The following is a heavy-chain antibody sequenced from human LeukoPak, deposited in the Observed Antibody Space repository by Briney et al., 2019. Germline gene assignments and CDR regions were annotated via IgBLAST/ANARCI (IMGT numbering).Heavy chain of an antibody. D-gene: IGHD4-17*01. CDR2: ISSNGGST. J-gene: IGHJ4*02. CDR3: AREYGDYVGLDY. Sequence: GGSLRLSCAASGFTFSSYAMHWVRLAPGKGLEYVSAISSNGGSTYYADSVKGRFTISRDNSKNTLYLQMGSLRAEDMAVYYCAREYGDYVGLDYWGQGTLVTVSS. CDR1: GFTFSSYA. V-gene: IGHV3-64*02.